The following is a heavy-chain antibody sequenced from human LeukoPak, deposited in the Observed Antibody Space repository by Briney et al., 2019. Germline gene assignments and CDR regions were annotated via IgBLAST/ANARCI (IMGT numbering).Heavy chain of an antibody. CDR1: GFTFNNYA. Sequence: GGSLRLSRTASGFTFNNYAMTWVRQAPGKGLEWVSAITGSGAYTNYADSVKGRFTISRDNSKNTIYLQMNSLRAEDTAIYYCAKRSSTSSGYFDFWGRGTLVTVSS. V-gene: IGHV3-23*01. J-gene: IGHJ4*02. D-gene: IGHD3-22*01. CDR2: ITGSGAYT. CDR3: AKRSSTSSGYFDF.